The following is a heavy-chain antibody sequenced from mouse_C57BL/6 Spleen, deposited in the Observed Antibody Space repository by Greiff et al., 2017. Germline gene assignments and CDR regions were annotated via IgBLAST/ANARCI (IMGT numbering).Heavy chain of an antibody. CDR2: IDPSDSET. J-gene: IGHJ4*01. D-gene: IGHD1-1*01. V-gene: IGHV1-52*01. CDR3: ARGGTTVARYAMDY. CDR1: GYTFTSYW. Sequence: VQLQQPGAELVRPGSSVKLSCKASGYTFTSYWMHWVKQRPIQGLEWIGNIDPSDSETHYNQKFKDKATLTVDKSSSTAYMQLSSLTSEDSAVYYCARGGTTVARYAMDYWGQGTSVTVSS.